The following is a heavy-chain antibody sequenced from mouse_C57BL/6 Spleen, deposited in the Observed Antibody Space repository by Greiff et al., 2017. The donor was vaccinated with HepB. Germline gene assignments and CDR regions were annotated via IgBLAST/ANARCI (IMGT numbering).Heavy chain of an antibody. CDR3: ARWEFITTVVAPFDY. CDR2: ISSGGSYT. CDR1: GFTFSSYG. J-gene: IGHJ2*01. Sequence: EVMLVESGGDLVKPGGSLKLSCAASGFTFSSYGMSWVRPTPDKRLEWVATISSGGSYTYYPDSVKGRFTISRDNSKNTLYLQMSSLKSEDTAMYYCARWEFITTVVAPFDYWGQGTTLTVSS. V-gene: IGHV5-6*02. D-gene: IGHD1-1*01.